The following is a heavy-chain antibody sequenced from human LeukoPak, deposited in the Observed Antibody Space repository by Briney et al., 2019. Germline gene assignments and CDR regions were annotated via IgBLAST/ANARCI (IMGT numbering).Heavy chain of an antibody. CDR2: ISPSGDIT. V-gene: IGHV3-23*01. J-gene: IGHJ4*02. CDR3: AKDDAWLRFGE. CDR1: RFTFSTYW. Sequence: GGSLRLSCAASRFTFSTYWMHWVRQAPGKGLEWVSGISPSGDITYYADSVKGRFTISRDNSKNTLYLEVISLTAEDTAVYYCAKDDAWLRFGEWSQGTLVTVSS. D-gene: IGHD3-10*01.